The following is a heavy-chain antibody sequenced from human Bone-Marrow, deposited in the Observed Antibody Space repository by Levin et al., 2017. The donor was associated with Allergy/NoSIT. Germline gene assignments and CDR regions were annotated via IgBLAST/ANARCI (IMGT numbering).Heavy chain of an antibody. J-gene: IGHJ4*02. Sequence: SQTLSLTCTVSGGSISGYYWSWIRQPPGKGLEWIGYIYYSGSTNYNPSLKSRVTISVDTSKNQFSLKLSSVTAADTAVYYCAMGEYYFDYWGQGTLVTVSS. D-gene: IGHD3-16*01. CDR3: AMGEYYFDY. V-gene: IGHV4-59*01. CDR2: IYYSGST. CDR1: GGSISGYY.